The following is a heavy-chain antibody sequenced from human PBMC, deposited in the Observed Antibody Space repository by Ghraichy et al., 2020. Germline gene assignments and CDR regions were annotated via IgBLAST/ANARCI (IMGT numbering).Heavy chain of an antibody. J-gene: IGHJ4*02. D-gene: IGHD4-17*01. CDR3: ARASTIGVTTLLGTFDY. CDR1: GYTFTSYG. CDR2: ISAYNGNT. Sequence: ASVKVSCKASGYTFTSYGISWVRQAPGQGLEWMGWISAYNGNTNYAQKLQGRVTMTTDTSTSTAYMELRSLRSDDTAVYYCARASTIGVTTLLGTFDYWGQGTLVTVSS. V-gene: IGHV1-18*04.